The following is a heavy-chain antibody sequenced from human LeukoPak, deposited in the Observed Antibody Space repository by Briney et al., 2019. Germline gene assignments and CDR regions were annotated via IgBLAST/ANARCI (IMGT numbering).Heavy chain of an antibody. D-gene: IGHD2-15*01. CDR2: IIPILGIA. V-gene: IGHV1-69*04. J-gene: IGHJ4*02. CDR1: GGTFSSYA. CDR3: ARAGGYCSGGSCYYDY. Sequence: ASVKVSCKASGGTFSSYAISWVRQAPGQGLEWMGRIIPILGIANYAQKFQGRVTITADESTSTAYMELSSLRSEDTAVYYCARAGGYCSGGSCYYDYWGQGTLVTVSS.